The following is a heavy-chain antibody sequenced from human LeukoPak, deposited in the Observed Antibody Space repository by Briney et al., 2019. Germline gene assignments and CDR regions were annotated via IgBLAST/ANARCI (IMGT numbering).Heavy chain of an antibody. CDR2: IYYSGST. V-gene: IGHV4-39*07. Sequence: SETLSLTCTVSGGSISSSSYYWGWIRQPPEKGLEWIGSIYYSGSTYYNPSLKSRVTISVDTSKNQFSLKLSSVTAADTAVYYCARLYSSSWYYFDYWGQGTLVTVSS. J-gene: IGHJ4*02. CDR1: GGSISSSSYY. D-gene: IGHD6-13*01. CDR3: ARLYSSSWYYFDY.